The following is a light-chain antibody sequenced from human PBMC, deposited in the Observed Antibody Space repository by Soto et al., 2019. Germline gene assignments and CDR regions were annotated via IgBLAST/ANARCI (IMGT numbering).Light chain of an antibody. CDR2: DAS. CDR1: QSISSW. CDR3: QQYNTYST. V-gene: IGKV1-5*01. J-gene: IGKJ5*01. Sequence: DIQMTQSPSTLSASVGDRVTITCRASQSISSWLTWYQQKPGEAPKVLIYDASSLGSGVPSRFSGSGSGTKFTLTISSLQPDDFATYYCQQYNTYSTFGQGTRLEIK.